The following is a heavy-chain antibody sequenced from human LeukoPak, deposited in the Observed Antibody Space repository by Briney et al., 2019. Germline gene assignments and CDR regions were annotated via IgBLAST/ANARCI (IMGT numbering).Heavy chain of an antibody. CDR2: ISYDGSNK. CDR1: GFTFSSYA. Sequence: GRSLRLSCAASGFTFSSYAMHWVRQAPGKGLEWVAVISYDGSNKYYADSEKGRFTISRDNSKNTLYLQMNSLRAEDTAVYYCARGYCTNGVCYSPWFDPWGQGTLVTVSS. V-gene: IGHV3-30-3*01. D-gene: IGHD2-8*01. J-gene: IGHJ5*02. CDR3: ARGYCTNGVCYSPWFDP.